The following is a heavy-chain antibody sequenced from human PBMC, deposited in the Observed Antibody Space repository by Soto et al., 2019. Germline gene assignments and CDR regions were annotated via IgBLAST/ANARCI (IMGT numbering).Heavy chain of an antibody. Sequence: QVQLVESGGGVVQPGRSLRLSCAASGFTFSSYGMHWVRQAPGKGLEWVAVISYDGSNIYYADSVKGRFTISRDKXKXXLYLQMNSLRAEDTAVYYCANSPRELVDYYYGMDVWGQGTTVTVSS. D-gene: IGHD1-7*01. CDR1: GFTFSSYG. CDR3: ANSPRELVDYYYGMDV. J-gene: IGHJ6*02. CDR2: ISYDGSNI. V-gene: IGHV3-30*18.